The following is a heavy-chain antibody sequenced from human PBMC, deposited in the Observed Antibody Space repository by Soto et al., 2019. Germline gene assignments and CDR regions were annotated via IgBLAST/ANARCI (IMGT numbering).Heavy chain of an antibody. CDR3: AKGFNSGYDGDHFDY. Sequence: EVQLVESGGGLVQPGRSLRLSCAASGFSFDDYAMHWVRQAPGKGLEWVSGISWNSGSIGYADSVKGRFTISRDNAKNSLNLQMNSLRAEDTALYYCAKGFNSGYDGDHFDYWGQGTLVTVSS. CDR1: GFSFDDYA. CDR2: ISWNSGSI. V-gene: IGHV3-9*01. J-gene: IGHJ4*02. D-gene: IGHD5-12*01.